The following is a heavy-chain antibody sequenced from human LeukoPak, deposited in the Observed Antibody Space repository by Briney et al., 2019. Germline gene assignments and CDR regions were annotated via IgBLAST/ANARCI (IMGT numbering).Heavy chain of an antibody. D-gene: IGHD1-26*01. J-gene: IGHJ4*02. CDR3: VRDSYTSTGSYYLHY. CDR2: VNLDGREK. CDR1: GFTFSNYW. V-gene: IGHV3-7*01. Sequence: AGGSLRLSCAASGFTFSNYWMSWVRQAPGKGLEWVANVNLDGREKYYVDSVKGRFTISRDNAKNSLFLQMNSLRAEDTAVYHCVRDSYTSTGSYYLHYWGQGALVTVSS.